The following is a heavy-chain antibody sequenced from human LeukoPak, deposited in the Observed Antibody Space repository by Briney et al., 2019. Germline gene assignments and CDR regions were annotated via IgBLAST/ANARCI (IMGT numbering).Heavy chain of an antibody. Sequence: ASVKVSCKASGYTFTDYYMNWVRQAPGQGLEWMGWIHPNSGGIKYAQKFQGRVTMTRDTSISTAYMELSGLTSDDTAVYYCGRKSASRKTSEFDYWGQGTLVTVSS. V-gene: IGHV1-2*02. CDR2: IHPNSGGI. CDR3: GRKSASRKTSEFDY. J-gene: IGHJ4*02. D-gene: IGHD1-14*01. CDR1: GYTFTDYY.